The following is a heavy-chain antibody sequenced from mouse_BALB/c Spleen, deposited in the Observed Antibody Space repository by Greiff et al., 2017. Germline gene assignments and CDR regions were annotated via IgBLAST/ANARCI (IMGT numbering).Heavy chain of an antibody. Sequence: EVKLQESGPGLVKPSQSLSLTCTVTGYSITSDYAWNWIRQFPGNKLEWMGYISYSGSTSYNPSLKSRISITRDTSKNQFFLQLNSVTTEDTATYYCARGGYGNSYAMDYWGQGTSVTVSS. J-gene: IGHJ4*01. CDR2: ISYSGST. CDR3: ARGGYGNSYAMDY. D-gene: IGHD2-10*02. CDR1: GYSITSDYA. V-gene: IGHV3-2*02.